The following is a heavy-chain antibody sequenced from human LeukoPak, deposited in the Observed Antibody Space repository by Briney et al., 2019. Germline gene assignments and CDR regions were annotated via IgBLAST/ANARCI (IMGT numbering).Heavy chain of an antibody. Sequence: SETLSLTCAVYGGSFSGYYWSWIRQPPGKGLEWIGEINHSGSTNYNPSLKSRVTISVDTSKNQFSLKLSSVTAADTAVYYCARGRGYFDYWGQGTLVTVSP. CDR2: INHSGST. D-gene: IGHD3-10*01. CDR1: GGSFSGYY. V-gene: IGHV4-34*01. J-gene: IGHJ4*02. CDR3: ARGRGYFDY.